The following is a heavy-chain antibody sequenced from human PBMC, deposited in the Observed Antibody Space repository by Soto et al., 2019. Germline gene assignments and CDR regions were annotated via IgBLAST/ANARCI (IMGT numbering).Heavy chain of an antibody. V-gene: IGHV3-30*18. CDR1: GFTFSSYG. CDR2: ISYDGSNK. CDR3: AKERLNWNYNFDD. Sequence: QVQLVESGGGVVQPGRSLRLSCAASGFTFSSYGMHWVRQAPGKGLEWVAVISYDGSNKYYADSVKGRFTISRDNSKNTLYLQMNTLRAEDTAVYYCAKERLNWNYNFDDWGQGTLVTVSS. D-gene: IGHD1-7*01. J-gene: IGHJ4*02.